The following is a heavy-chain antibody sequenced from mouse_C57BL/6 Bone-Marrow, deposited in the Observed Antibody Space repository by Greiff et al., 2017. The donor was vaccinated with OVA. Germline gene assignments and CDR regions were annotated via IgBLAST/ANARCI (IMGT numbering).Heavy chain of an antibody. CDR2: IDPENGDT. Sequence: EVQLQQSGAELVRPGASVKLSCTASGFNIKDDYMHWVKQRPEQGLEWIGWIDPENGDTEYASKFQGKATITADTSSNTAYLQLSSLTSDDTADDYCTMDGYWCAMDYWGQGTSVTVSS. CDR3: TMDGYWCAMDY. CDR1: GFNIKDDY. J-gene: IGHJ4*01. D-gene: IGHD2-3*01. V-gene: IGHV14-4*01.